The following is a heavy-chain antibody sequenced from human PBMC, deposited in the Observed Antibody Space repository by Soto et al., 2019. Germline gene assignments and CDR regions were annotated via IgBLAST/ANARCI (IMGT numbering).Heavy chain of an antibody. CDR1: GGSISSYY. CDR2: IYYSGST. J-gene: IGHJ4*02. D-gene: IGHD3-22*01. V-gene: IGHV4-59*01. CDR3: ARRLTYYYDSSGYYSTLFDY. Sequence: KPSETLSLTCTVSGGSISSYYWSWIRQPPGKGLEWIGYIYYSGSTNYNPSLKSRVTISVDTSKNQFSLKLSSVTAADTAVYYCARRLTYYYDSSGYYSTLFDYWGQGTLVTVSS.